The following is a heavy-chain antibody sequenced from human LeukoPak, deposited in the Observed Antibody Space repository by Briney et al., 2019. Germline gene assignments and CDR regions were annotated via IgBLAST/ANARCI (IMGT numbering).Heavy chain of an antibody. CDR2: ISSGSTYI. V-gene: IGHV3-21*01. D-gene: IGHD2-21*01. J-gene: IGHJ4*01. CDR3: ARDLRAFCGGECAFHY. CDR1: GFTFSSYS. Sequence: PGGSLRLSCTASGFTFSSYSMNWARQAPGKGLEWVSSISSGSTYIYYADSVKGRFTVSRDNAQNSLYLQMNSLRAEDTAVYYCARDLRAFCGGECAFHYWGPGKLGSVSS.